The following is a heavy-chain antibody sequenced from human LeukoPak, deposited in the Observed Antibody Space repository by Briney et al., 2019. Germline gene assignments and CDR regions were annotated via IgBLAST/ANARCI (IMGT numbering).Heavy chain of an antibody. V-gene: IGHV1-69*10. J-gene: IGHJ4*02. Sequence: ASVKVSCKASGGTFSSYAISWVRQAPGQGLEWMGGIIPILGIANYAQKFQGRVTITADKSTSTAYMELSSLRSEDTAVYYCATVLVVPAATPELAYWGQGTLVTVSS. CDR3: ATVLVVPAATPELAY. CDR2: IIPILGIA. CDR1: GGTFSSYA. D-gene: IGHD2-2*01.